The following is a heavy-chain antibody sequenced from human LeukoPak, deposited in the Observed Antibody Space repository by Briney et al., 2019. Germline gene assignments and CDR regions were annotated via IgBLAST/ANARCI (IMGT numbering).Heavy chain of an antibody. CDR1: GGSISRYY. CDR3: ARDLGAFDI. CDR2: INTSGRT. V-gene: IGHV4-4*07. Sequence: SETLSLTRTVSGGSISRYYWSCIRDPAGKGLEWIERINTSGRTNYNPSLKRRVTMSVDTSKNQFSLKLSSVTAADTGVYYSARDLGAFDIWGQGTMVTVSS. J-gene: IGHJ3*02.